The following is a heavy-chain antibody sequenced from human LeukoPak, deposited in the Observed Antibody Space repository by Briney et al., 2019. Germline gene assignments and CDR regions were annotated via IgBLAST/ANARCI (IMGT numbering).Heavy chain of an antibody. J-gene: IGHJ4*02. CDR3: VRDRDTGAYAAGFDY. Sequence: GGSLRLSCAASGFTFRGYGMHWVRQAPGKGLEWVAVIWYDTINKNYADFVKGRFTVSRYNPKNTLYLQMNSLTVEDTAVYYCVRDRDTGAYAAGFDYWGQGTLATVSS. V-gene: IGHV3-33*01. CDR1: GFTFRGYG. D-gene: IGHD6-13*01. CDR2: IWYDTINK.